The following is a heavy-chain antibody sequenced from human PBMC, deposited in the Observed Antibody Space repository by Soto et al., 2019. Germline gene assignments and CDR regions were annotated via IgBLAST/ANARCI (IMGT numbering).Heavy chain of an antibody. D-gene: IGHD5-12*01. J-gene: IGHJ4*02. CDR1: GFTVSSNY. V-gene: IGHV3-53*01. CDR3: ARVRGYGQYFDY. Sequence: GGSLRLSCAASGFTVSSNYMSWVRQAPGKGLEWVSVIYSGGSTYYADSVKGRFTISRDNSKNTLYLQMNSLRAEETAVYYCARVRGYGQYFDYWGQGTLVTVSS. CDR2: IYSGGST.